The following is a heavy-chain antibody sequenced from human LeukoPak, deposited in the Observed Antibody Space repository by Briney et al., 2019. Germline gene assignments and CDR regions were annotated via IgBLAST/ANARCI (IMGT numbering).Heavy chain of an antibody. CDR2: INVITGYI. V-gene: IGHV3-21*01. CDR1: GFSFENYN. J-gene: IGHJ3*02. Sequence: GGSLRLSCAASGFSFENYNMNWVRQAPGKGLEWAAYINVITGYIYYADSLKGRFTISGDNAKKSLFLEMNSLRVEDTAVYYCARDRSGSSSVDDAFDIWGQGIMVTVSS. CDR3: ARDRSGSSSVDDAFDI. D-gene: IGHD1-26*01.